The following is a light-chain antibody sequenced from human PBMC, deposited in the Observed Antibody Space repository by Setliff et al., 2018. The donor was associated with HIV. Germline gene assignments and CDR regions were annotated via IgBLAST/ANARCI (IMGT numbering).Light chain of an antibody. CDR2: EVS. CDR3: SSYTSSSTLL. J-gene: IGLJ2*01. CDR1: ISDVGGFNY. V-gene: IGLV2-14*01. Sequence: QSVLTQPASVSGSPGQSITISCTGTISDVGGFNYVSWYQQHPGKAPKLMIYEVSNRPSWISNRFSGSKSGNTASLTISGLQSEDEADYYCSSYTSSSTLLFGGGTKVTV.